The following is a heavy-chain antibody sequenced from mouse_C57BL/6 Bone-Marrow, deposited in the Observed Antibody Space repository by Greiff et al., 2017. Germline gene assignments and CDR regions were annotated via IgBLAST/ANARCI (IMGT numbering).Heavy chain of an antibody. J-gene: IGHJ3*01. D-gene: IGHD1-1*01. CDR1: GYTFTSYW. CDR2: IDPSDSYT. CDR3: ASDYYFSWFAY. Sequence: VQLQQSGAELVKPGASVKLSCKASGYTFTSYWMQWVKQRPGQGLEWIGEIDPSDSYTNYNQKFKGKATLTVDTSSSTAYLQLSSLTSEDSAVYYCASDYYFSWFAYWDWGHRVTVTA. V-gene: IGHV1-50*01.